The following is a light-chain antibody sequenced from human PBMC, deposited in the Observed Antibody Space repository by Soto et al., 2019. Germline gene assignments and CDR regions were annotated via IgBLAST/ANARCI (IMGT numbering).Light chain of an antibody. CDR2: EVS. CDR3: LQYNTYPWA. J-gene: IGKJ1*01. V-gene: IGKV1-5*03. Sequence: DIQMTQSPSTVSASVGDRVTITCRASQTISRSLAWYQQKPGRAPKLMIYEVSRWNVGVPSTFSGSGAGTEFPLTIYSLQPDDFATYYRLQYNTYPWAFAQGTKVE. CDR1: QTISRS.